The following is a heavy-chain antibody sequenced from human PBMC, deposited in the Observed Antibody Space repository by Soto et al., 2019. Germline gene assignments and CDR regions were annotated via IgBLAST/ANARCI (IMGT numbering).Heavy chain of an antibody. V-gene: IGHV4-39*01. Sequence: SETLSLTCTVSGDSISSRNYYWGWIRQPPGKELEWIGDIYHSGSTYYNPSLKSRVAMSVDTSKNQFSLRVSSVTAADTAVFYCARRPRWGYNWNSYYFDSWGPGTLVTVSS. CDR3: ARRPRWGYNWNSYYFDS. J-gene: IGHJ4*02. D-gene: IGHD1-7*01. CDR2: IYHSGST. CDR1: GDSISSRNYY.